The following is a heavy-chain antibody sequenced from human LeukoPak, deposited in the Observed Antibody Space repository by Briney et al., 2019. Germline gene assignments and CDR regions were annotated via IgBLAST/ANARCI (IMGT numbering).Heavy chain of an antibody. V-gene: IGHV3-20*04. CDR1: GFTFDDYG. J-gene: IGHJ4*02. D-gene: IGHD6-13*01. Sequence: GGSLRLSCAASGFTFDDYGMSWVRQAPGKGLEWVSGINWNGGSTGYADSVKGRFTISRDNAKNSLYLQMNSLRAEDTAVYYCAKLAAAGTDGDYWGQGTLVTVSS. CDR3: AKLAAAGTDGDY. CDR2: INWNGGST.